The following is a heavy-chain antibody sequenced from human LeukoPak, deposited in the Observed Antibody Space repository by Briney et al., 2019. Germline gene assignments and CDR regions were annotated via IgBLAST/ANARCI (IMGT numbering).Heavy chain of an antibody. V-gene: IGHV4-31*03. CDR1: GGSINSVVYY. Sequence: TLSLTCRVSGGSINSVVYYWSWIRQHPEKGLEWIGNILYSGSAYYNPSLRRRVTISVDTSKNQISLRLISVTAADTAIYYCARDKKTYGSGSSPDQWGQGTLVTVSS. CDR2: ILYSGSA. D-gene: IGHD3-10*01. CDR3: ARDKKTYGSGSSPDQ. J-gene: IGHJ4*02.